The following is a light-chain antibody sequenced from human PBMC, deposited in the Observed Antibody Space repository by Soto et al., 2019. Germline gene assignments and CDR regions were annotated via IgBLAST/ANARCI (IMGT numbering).Light chain of an antibody. CDR3: CSYAGASTDV. V-gene: IGLV2-23*02. J-gene: IGLJ1*01. Sequence: QSVLTQPASVSGSPGQSITISCSGTDSDVGSYDLVSWYQQHPGKAPKFMIYEVSKRPSGVSNRFSGSKSGNTASLTISGLQAEDEADYYCCSYAGASTDVFGTGTKLTVL. CDR1: DSDVGSYDL. CDR2: EVS.